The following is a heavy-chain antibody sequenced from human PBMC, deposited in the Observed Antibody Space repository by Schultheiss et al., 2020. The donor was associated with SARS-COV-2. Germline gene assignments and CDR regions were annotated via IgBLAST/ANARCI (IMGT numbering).Heavy chain of an antibody. D-gene: IGHD1-26*01. CDR1: GFTFSSYA. J-gene: IGHJ4*02. CDR3: ARHALGSDIFDS. V-gene: IGHV4-39*01. CDR2: FYYGGTT. Sequence: GSLRLSCAASGFTFSSYAMSWVRQAPGKGLEWIGSFYYGGTTYYNPSLKSRVTMSVDASKNQFSLRLTSVTAADTAVYHCARHALGSDIFDSWGQGSLVTVSS.